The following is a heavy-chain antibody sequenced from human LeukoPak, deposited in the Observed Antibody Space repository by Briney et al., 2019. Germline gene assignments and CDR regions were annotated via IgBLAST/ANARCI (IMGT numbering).Heavy chain of an antibody. CDR3: ARMATVTPEDY. CDR1: GLTFSNYT. Sequence: GGSLRLSCAVSGLTFSNYTVNWVRQAPGKGLEWVSSISKSGAYIYYADSVKGRFTISRDNAKNSLYLQMNSLRAEDTAVYYCARMATVTPEDYWGQGTLVTVSS. CDR2: ISKSGAYI. V-gene: IGHV3-21*01. D-gene: IGHD4-17*01. J-gene: IGHJ4*02.